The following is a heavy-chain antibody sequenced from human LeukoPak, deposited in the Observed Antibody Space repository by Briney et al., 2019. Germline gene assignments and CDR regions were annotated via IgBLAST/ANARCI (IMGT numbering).Heavy chain of an antibody. CDR3: ARVPRYQLLSYYYGMDV. J-gene: IGHJ6*02. Sequence: ASVKVSCKASGYTFTSYGISWVRQAPGQGLEWMGWISAYNGNTNYAQKLQGRVTMTTDTSTSTAYMELRSLRSDDTAVYYCARVPRYQLLSYYYGMDVWGQGTTVTVSS. V-gene: IGHV1-18*01. CDR2: ISAYNGNT. D-gene: IGHD2-2*01. CDR1: GYTFTSYG.